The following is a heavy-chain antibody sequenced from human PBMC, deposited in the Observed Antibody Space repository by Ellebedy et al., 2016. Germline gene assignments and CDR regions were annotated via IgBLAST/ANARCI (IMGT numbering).Heavy chain of an antibody. CDR1: GFTFSSYA. CDR2: VSGSGGST. CDR3: AKDLKPWS. J-gene: IGHJ5*02. V-gene: IGHV3-23*01. Sequence: GGSLRLXXAASGFTFSSYAMSWVRQAAGKGLEWVSGVSGSGGSTYYADSVKGRFTISRDNSKNTLYLQMNSLRAEDTAVYYCAKDLKPWSWGQGTLVTVSS. D-gene: IGHD1-14*01.